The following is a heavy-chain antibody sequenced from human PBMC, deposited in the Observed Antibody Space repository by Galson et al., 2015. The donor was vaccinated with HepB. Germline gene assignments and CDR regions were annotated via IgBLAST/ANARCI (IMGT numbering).Heavy chain of an antibody. D-gene: IGHD3-22*01. CDR3: ARVGFHRGIVVVPNWFDP. J-gene: IGHJ5*02. V-gene: IGHV1-18*01. CDR2: ISAYNGNT. CDR1: GYTFTSYG. Sequence: QSGAEVKKPGASVKVSCKASGYTFTSYGISWVRQAPGQGLEWMGWISAYNGNTNYAQKLQGRVTMTTDTSTSTAYMELRSLRSDDTAVYYCARVGFHRGIVVVPNWFDPWGQGTLVTVSS.